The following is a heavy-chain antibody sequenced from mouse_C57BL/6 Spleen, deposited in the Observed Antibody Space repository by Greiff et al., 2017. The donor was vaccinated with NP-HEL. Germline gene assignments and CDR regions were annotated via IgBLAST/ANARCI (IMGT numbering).Heavy chain of an antibody. CDR2: IYPGDGDT. V-gene: IGHV1-82*01. Sequence: QVQLQQSGPELVKPGASVKISCKASGYAFSSSWMNWVKQRPGKGLEWIGRIYPGDGDTNYNGKFKGKATLTADKSSSTAYMQLSSLTSEDSAVYFCASNYGDAMDYWGKGTSVTVSS. CDR3: ASNYGDAMDY. CDR1: GYAFSSSW. D-gene: IGHD1-1*01. J-gene: IGHJ4*01.